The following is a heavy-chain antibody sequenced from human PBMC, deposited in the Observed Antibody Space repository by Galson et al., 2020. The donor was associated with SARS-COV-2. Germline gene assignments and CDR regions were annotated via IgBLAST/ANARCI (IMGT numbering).Heavy chain of an antibody. V-gene: IGHV3-11*06. J-gene: IGHJ1*01. Sequence: GGSLRLSCVASGFSFSDYYMSWIRQAPGKGLEWISYISSSGSYTHYADSVKGRFTISRDNAKNLLYLEVNSLRAEDTAVYYCARNGRECSGGICYGAEYFQHWGQGTLVTVSS. CDR1: GFSFSDYY. D-gene: IGHD2-15*01. CDR3: ARNGRECSGGICYGAEYFQH. CDR2: ISSSGSYT.